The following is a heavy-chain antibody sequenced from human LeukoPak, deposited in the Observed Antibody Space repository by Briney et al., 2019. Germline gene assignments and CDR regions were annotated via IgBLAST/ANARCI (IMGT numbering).Heavy chain of an antibody. CDR3: ARDRERWLQLRGGLFDY. D-gene: IGHD5-24*01. CDR2: INPSGGST. CDR1: GYTFTIYY. J-gene: IGHJ4*02. V-gene: IGHV1-46*01. Sequence: ASVKVSCTASGYTFTIYYMHWVRQAPGQGLEWMGIINPSGGSTSYAQKFQGRVTMTRDTSTSTVYMELSSLRSEDTAVYYCARDRERWLQLRGGLFDYWGQGTLVTVSS.